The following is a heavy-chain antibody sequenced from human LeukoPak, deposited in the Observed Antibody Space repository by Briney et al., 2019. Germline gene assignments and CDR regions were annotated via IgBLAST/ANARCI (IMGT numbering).Heavy chain of an antibody. D-gene: IGHD1-26*01. V-gene: IGHV3-21*01. CDR1: GFTFSSYS. CDR3: ARGVGATPFDY. CDR2: ISSSSSYI. J-gene: IGHJ4*02. Sequence: PGGSLRLSCAASGFTFSSYSMNWVRQAPGKGLEWVSSISSSSSYIYYADSVKGRFTISRGNAKNSLYLQMNSLRAEDTAVYDCARGVGATPFDYWGQGTLVTVSS.